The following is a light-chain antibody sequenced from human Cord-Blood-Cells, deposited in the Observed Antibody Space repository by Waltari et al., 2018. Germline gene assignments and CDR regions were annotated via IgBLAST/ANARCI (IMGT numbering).Light chain of an antibody. CDR3: QQYYSFPWT. J-gene: IGKJ1*01. CDR1: QGISSY. CDR2: AAS. V-gene: IGKV1D-8*03. Sequence: VICMTQSPSLLSASTGDRVTISCLMSQGISSYLAWYQQKPGKAPELLVYAASTLQSGVPSRFSGSGSVTDFTLTISCLQSEDFATYYCQQYYSFPWTFGQGTKVEIK.